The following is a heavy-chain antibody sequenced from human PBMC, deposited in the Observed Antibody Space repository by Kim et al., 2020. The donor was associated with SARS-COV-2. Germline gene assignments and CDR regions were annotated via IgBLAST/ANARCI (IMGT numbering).Heavy chain of an antibody. V-gene: IGHV1-69*02. J-gene: IGHJ4*02. CDR3: ARSGYSYGPSAMDY. D-gene: IGHD5-18*01. Sequence: AQKFQGRVTIPADKSTSQAYMELSSLRSEDTAVYYCARSGYSYGPSAMDYWGQGTLVTVSS.